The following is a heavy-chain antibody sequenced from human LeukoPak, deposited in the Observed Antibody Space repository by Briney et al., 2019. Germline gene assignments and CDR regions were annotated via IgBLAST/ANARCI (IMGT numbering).Heavy chain of an antibody. V-gene: IGHV3-66*01. CDR2: IFGGST. Sequence: GGSLRLFCVASGFSVSDNYMSWVRQTPGEGLEWVSVIFGGSTYYADSVKGRFTISRDNSKNTLYLQMDSLRAEDTAVYYCVKEARGTTVYYWGQGTLVTVSS. D-gene: IGHD4-17*01. CDR1: GFSVSDNY. CDR3: VKEARGTTVYY. J-gene: IGHJ4*02.